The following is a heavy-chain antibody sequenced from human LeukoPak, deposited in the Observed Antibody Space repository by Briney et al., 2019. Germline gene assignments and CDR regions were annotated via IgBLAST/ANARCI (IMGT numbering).Heavy chain of an antibody. V-gene: IGHV4-30-4*01. CDR1: GGSISSGDYY. CDR2: IYYSGST. Sequence: SQTLSLTCTVSGGSISSGDYYWSWIRQLPGKGLEWIGYIYYSGSTYYNPSLKSRVTISVDTSKNQFSLKLSSVTAADTAVYYCARVGATSSSWYYFNYWGQGTLVTVSS. J-gene: IGHJ4*02. D-gene: IGHD6-13*01. CDR3: ARVGATSSSWYYFNY.